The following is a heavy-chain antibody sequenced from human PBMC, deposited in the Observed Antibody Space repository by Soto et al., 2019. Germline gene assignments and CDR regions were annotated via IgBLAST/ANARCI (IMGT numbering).Heavy chain of an antibody. J-gene: IGHJ3*02. CDR3: ARERSDTSNSFDAFDI. Sequence: QVQLQESGPGLVKPSETLSLTCTVSGASVSSGGHYWSWIRQPPGGGLEWIAYIYHTGTTDYHPSLKRRVTISVDFAKNQFSLRLSSVTAADTAVYYCARERSDTSNSFDAFDIGGQGTMVTVSS. D-gene: IGHD1-1*01. V-gene: IGHV4-61*08. CDR1: GASVSSGGHY. CDR2: IYHTGTT.